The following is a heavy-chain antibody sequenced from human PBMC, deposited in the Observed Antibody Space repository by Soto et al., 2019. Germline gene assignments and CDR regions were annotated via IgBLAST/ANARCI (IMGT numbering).Heavy chain of an antibody. Sequence: QVQLVESGGGVVQPGRSLRLSCAASGFTFSSYGMHWVRQAPGKRLEWVAVIWYDGSNKYYADSVKGRFTISRDNSKNTLYLQMNSLRAEDTAVYYCASEYGTGGCFDPWDQGTLVTVSS. CDR1: GFTFSSYG. D-gene: IGHD1-26*01. CDR2: IWYDGSNK. CDR3: ASEYGTGGCFDP. V-gene: IGHV3-33*01. J-gene: IGHJ5*02.